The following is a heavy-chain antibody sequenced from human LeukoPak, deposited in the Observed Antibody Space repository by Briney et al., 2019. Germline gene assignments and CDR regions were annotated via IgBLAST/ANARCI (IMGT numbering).Heavy chain of an antibody. J-gene: IGHJ4*02. CDR3: ARHYGP. Sequence: SETLSLTCIVSGASVSSGSYYWSWIRQPPGKGLEWIGYIHYSGSTNYNPSLKSRVTISVDTSKNQFSLKLNSVTATDTAVYYCARHYGPWGQGTLVTVSS. CDR2: IHYSGST. D-gene: IGHD3-16*01. V-gene: IGHV4-61*01. CDR1: GASVSSGSYY.